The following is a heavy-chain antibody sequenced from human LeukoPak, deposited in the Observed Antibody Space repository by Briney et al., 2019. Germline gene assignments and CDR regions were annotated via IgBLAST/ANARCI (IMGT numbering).Heavy chain of an antibody. CDR2: IRYDGSNK. CDR1: GFTFSSYG. J-gene: IGHJ4*02. V-gene: IGHV3-30*02. CDR3: ARGKYGGYFIDY. Sequence: GGSLRLSCAASGFTFSSYGMHWVRQAPGKGLEWVAFIRYDGSNKYYADSVKGRFTISRDNAKNTVYLQMNSLRAEDTAVYYCARGKYGGYFIDYWGQGTLVTVSS. D-gene: IGHD5-12*01.